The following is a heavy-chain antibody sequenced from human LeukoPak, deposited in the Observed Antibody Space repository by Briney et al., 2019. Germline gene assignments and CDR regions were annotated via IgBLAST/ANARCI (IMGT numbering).Heavy chain of an antibody. V-gene: IGHV1-46*01. CDR1: GYTFTSYY. D-gene: IGHD2-2*01. CDR2: INPSGGST. Sequence: ASVKVSCKASGYTFTSYYMHWVRQAPGQGLEGMGIINPSGGSTSYAQKFQGRVTMTRDTSTSTVYMELSSLRSEDTAVYYCAREYIVVVPAAVNWFDPWGQGTLVTVSS. CDR3: AREYIVVVPAAVNWFDP. J-gene: IGHJ5*02.